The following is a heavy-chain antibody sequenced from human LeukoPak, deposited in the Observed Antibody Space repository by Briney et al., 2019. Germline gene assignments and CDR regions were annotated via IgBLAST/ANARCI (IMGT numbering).Heavy chain of an antibody. CDR2: IYYSGST. Sequence: PSETLSLTCTVSGGSTSSSSYYWGWIRQPPGKGLEWIGSIYYSGSTHYNPSLKSRVTISVDTSKNQFSLKLSSVTAADTAVYYCARHVDYYDSSGYSGLYYYYYYMDVWGKGTTVAISS. V-gene: IGHV4-39*01. CDR1: GGSTSSSSYY. D-gene: IGHD3-22*01. CDR3: ARHVDYYDSSGYSGLYYYYYYMDV. J-gene: IGHJ6*03.